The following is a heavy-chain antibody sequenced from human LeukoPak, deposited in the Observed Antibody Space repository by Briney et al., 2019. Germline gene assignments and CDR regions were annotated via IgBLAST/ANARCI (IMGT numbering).Heavy chain of an antibody. CDR2: IYTSGST. Sequence: PSETLSLTCTVSRGSISSGSYYWSWIRQPAGKGLEWIGRIYTSGSTNYNPSLKSRVTISVDTSKNQFSLKLSSVTAADTAVYYCARFPGYSYGPHFDYWGQGTLVTVSS. D-gene: IGHD5-18*01. CDR1: RGSISSGSYY. V-gene: IGHV4-61*02. CDR3: ARFPGYSYGPHFDY. J-gene: IGHJ4*02.